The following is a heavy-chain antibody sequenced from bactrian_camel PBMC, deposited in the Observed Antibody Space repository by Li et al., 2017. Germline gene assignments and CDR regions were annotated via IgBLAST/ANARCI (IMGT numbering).Heavy chain of an antibody. V-gene: IGHV3S53*01. CDR2: LYNSGST. CDR3: AATRGPCSGGDWWAGRYNYNY. D-gene: IGHD7*01. J-gene: IGHJ4*01. Sequence: QVQLVESGGGSVQAGGSLRLSCAASGDVNSTDCMGWFRQRSGKGREAVATLYNSGSTRYSDSVKGRFTISRDPNTLYLQMNRLKTEDTAMYYCAATRGPCSGGDWWAGRYNYNYWGRGTQVTVS. CDR1: GDVNSTDC.